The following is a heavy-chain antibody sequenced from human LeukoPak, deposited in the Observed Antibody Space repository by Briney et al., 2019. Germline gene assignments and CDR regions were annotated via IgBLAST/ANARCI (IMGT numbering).Heavy chain of an antibody. CDR1: GGYISSGSYY. CDR2: IYTSGST. V-gene: IGHV4-61*02. Sequence: SQTLSLTCTVSGGYISSGSYYWSWIRQPAGKGLEWIGRIYTSGSTNYNPSLKSRVTISVDTSKNQFSLKLSSVTAADTAVYYCAREPSYYYYGMAVWGQGTTVSVSS. CDR3: AREPSYYYYGMAV. J-gene: IGHJ6*02.